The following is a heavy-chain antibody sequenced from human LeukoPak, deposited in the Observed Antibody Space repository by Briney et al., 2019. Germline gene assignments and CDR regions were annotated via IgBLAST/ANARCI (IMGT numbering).Heavy chain of an antibody. CDR1: GLTFSSYS. J-gene: IGHJ4*02. D-gene: IGHD6-6*01. Sequence: GRSMRPSCAPSGLTFSSYSMNCVSHAPGRGLEWVSSISSSSSYIYYADSVKGRFTITRDNAKNSLYLQMNSMRAEDTAVYYCARGDSSSGEFDYWGQGTLVTVSS. CDR3: ARGDSSSGEFDY. CDR2: ISSSSSYI. V-gene: IGHV3-21*01.